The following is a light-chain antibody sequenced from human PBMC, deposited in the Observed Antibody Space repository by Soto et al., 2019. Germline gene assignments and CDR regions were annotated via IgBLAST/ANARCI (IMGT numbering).Light chain of an antibody. CDR1: QGIRSY. J-gene: IGKJ3*01. V-gene: IGKV1-9*01. Sequence: DIQLTQSPSFLSASVGDRVTITCRASQGIRSYLAWYQQRPGKAPELLIYGASTLRPGGASRFSGSGSGTEFTLPIRSLQPEDFATYFCQQLKTFPPFFTFGPGPKWISN. CDR2: GAS. CDR3: QQLKTFPPFFT.